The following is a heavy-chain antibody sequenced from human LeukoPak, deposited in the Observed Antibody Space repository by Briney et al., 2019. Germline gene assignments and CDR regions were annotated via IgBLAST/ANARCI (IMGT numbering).Heavy chain of an antibody. Sequence: ASVKVSCKASGYTFTSYYMHWVRQAPGQGLEWMGIINPSGGSTSYAQKFQGRVTMTRDTSTSTVYMELSSLRSEDTAVYYCARGVIVVVPAANNCFDPWGQGTLVTVSS. CDR2: INPSGGST. J-gene: IGHJ5*02. CDR3: ARGVIVVVPAANNCFDP. CDR1: GYTFTSYY. D-gene: IGHD2-2*01. V-gene: IGHV1-46*01.